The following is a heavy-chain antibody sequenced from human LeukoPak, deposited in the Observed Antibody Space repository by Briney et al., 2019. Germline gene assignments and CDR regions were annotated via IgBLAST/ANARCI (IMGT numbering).Heavy chain of an antibody. J-gene: IGHJ4*02. CDR1: GFTFSSYA. D-gene: IGHD6-13*01. V-gene: IGHV3-21*01. CDR2: ISSISSYI. Sequence: GGSLRLSCAASGFTFSSYAMSWVRQAPGKGLEWVSSISSISSYIYYADSVKGRFTISRDNAKNSLYLQMNSLRAGDTAVYYCARYSSSWTIFDYWGQGTLVTVSS. CDR3: ARYSSSWTIFDY.